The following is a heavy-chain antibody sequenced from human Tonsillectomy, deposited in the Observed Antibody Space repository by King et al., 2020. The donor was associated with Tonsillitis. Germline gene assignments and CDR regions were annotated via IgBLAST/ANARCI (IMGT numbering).Heavy chain of an antibody. D-gene: IGHD2-2*01. Sequence: DVQLVESGGGLVQPGGSLRLSCEASGFTFSRYWMTWVRQAPGKGLEWVANIKEDGSEKNYGDSVKGRFTISRENAKNSLFLQMNSLRAEETAVYYCAGRSCSITACFGASWNSIDNWGQGTVVTVSS. J-gene: IGHJ4*02. V-gene: IGHV3-7*01. CDR1: GFTFSRYW. CDR3: AGRSCSITACFGASWNSIDN. CDR2: IKEDGSEK.